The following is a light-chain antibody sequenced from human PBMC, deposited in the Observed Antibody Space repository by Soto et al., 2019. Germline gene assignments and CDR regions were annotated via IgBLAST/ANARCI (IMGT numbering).Light chain of an antibody. CDR1: KLGDGF. CDR3: QTWDSEAVI. J-gene: IGLJ2*01. CDR2: EDM. Sequence: SYELSQPPSVSVSPGQTASISCSGDKLGDGFVCWYQLKPGQSPQLVIHEDMKRPSGIPERFSGSNSGNTATLTIDGTQGMDEADYYCQTWDSEAVIFGGGTK. V-gene: IGLV3-1*01.